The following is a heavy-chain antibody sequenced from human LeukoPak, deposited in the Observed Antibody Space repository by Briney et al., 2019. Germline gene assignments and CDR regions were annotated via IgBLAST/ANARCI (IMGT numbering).Heavy chain of an antibody. Sequence: GGSLRLSCAASGFTFDDYAMHWVQQAPGKGLEWVSGISWNSGSIGYADSVKGRFTISRDNAKNSLYLQMNSLRAEDTALYYCAKDIRSRVTTSFDYWGQGTLVTVSS. CDR2: ISWNSGSI. J-gene: IGHJ4*02. D-gene: IGHD4-17*01. CDR3: AKDIRSRVTTSFDY. CDR1: GFTFDDYA. V-gene: IGHV3-9*01.